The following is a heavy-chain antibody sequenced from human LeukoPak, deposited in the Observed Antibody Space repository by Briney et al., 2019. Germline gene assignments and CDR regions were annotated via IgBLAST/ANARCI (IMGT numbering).Heavy chain of an antibody. CDR1: GASVSSYY. D-gene: IGHD1-7*01. Sequence: PSETLSLTCTVSGASVSSYYWSWIRQPPGKGPEWIGYFSYSGSTNYNPSLKSRVTISVDTSKNQFSLKLSSVTAADTAVYYCARRTKRNWFDPWGQGTLVTVSS. CDR2: FSYSGST. CDR3: ARRTKRNWFDP. J-gene: IGHJ5*02. V-gene: IGHV4-59*02.